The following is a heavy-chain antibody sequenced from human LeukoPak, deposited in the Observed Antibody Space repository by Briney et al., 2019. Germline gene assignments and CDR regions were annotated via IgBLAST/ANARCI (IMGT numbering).Heavy chain of an antibody. CDR3: ARTYSSPYFDY. CDR2: IKQDGSEK. V-gene: IGHV3-7*01. J-gene: IGHJ4*02. D-gene: IGHD6-13*01. CDR1: GFTFSSYW. Sequence: GGSLRLSCAASGFTFSSYWMSWVRQAPGKGPEWVANIKQDGSEKYYVDSVKGRFTISRDNAKNSLYLQMNGLRAEDTAVYYCARTYSSPYFDYWGQGTLVTVSS.